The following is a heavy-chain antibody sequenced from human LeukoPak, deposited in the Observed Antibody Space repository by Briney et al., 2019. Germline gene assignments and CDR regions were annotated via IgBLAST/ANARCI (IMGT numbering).Heavy chain of an antibody. CDR1: DGSFSDYY. Sequence: SETLSLTCAVYDGSFSDYYWSWIRQFPGEGLEWIGEINYSGSATYNPSLKSRVTILVDTSKNQFSLKLSSVTAADTAVYYCARNPGYSYGPGPKGWFDPWGQGTLVTVSS. CDR3: ARNPGYSYGPGPKGWFDP. V-gene: IGHV4-34*01. CDR2: INYSGSA. J-gene: IGHJ5*02. D-gene: IGHD5-18*01.